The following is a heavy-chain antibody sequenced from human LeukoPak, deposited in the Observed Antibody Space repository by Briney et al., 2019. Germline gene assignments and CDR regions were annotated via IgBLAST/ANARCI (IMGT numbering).Heavy chain of an antibody. V-gene: IGHV3-30-3*01. CDR1: GFTFSSYA. CDR3: ARDRVMGSSGYYRHYYYYYGMDV. CDR2: ISYDGSNE. D-gene: IGHD3-22*01. J-gene: IGHJ6*02. Sequence: GRSLRLSCAASGFTFSSYAMHWVRQAPGKGLEWVAVISYDGSNEYYADSVKGRFTISRDNSKNTLYLQMNSLRAEDTAVYYCARDRVMGSSGYYRHYYYYYGMDVWGQGTTVTVSS.